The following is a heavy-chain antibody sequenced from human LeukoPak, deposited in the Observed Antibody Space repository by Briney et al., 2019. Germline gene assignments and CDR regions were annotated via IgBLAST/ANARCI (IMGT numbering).Heavy chain of an antibody. CDR2: IIPILGIA. J-gene: IGHJ4*02. CDR1: GGTFTIYT. V-gene: IGHV1-69*02. Sequence: GASVRVSCKASGGTFTIYTISWVRQAPGQGVEWMGRIIPILGIANYAQKFQGRVTITADKSTSTAYMELSSLRSEDTAVYYCAASDYYDSSGYYSTNDYWGQGTLVTASS. D-gene: IGHD3-22*01. CDR3: AASDYYDSSGYYSTNDY.